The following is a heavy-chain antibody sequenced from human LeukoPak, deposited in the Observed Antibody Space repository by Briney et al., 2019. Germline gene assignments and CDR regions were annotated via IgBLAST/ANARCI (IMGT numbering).Heavy chain of an antibody. Sequence: SETLSLTCSVSGGSISSYYWSWIRQPPGKGLEWIGYIYYSGSTNCNPSLRSRDTISVDTSKNQFSLKLSSVTAADTAVYYCAREGFSSGSYRFDYWVQGTVATVSS. V-gene: IGHV4-59*01. CDR2: IYYSGST. J-gene: IGHJ4*02. CDR1: GGSISSYY. CDR3: AREGFSSGSYRFDY. D-gene: IGHD3-10*01.